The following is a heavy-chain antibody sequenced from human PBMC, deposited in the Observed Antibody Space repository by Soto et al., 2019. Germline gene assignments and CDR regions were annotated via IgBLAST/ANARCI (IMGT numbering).Heavy chain of an antibody. J-gene: IGHJ4*02. V-gene: IGHV4-59*08. CDR2: IYDSGST. CDR1: GGSMSGNY. D-gene: IGHD6-13*01. Sequence: QVQLQESGPGLMKPSETLSLTCTVSGGSMSGNYWSWIRQPPGKGLEWIGHIYDSGSTNYNPSLKSRVTMSVATSKNQFSLTLSSVTAADTAVYYCARGVYGSSGDYFDYWGQGTLVTVSS. CDR3: ARGVYGSSGDYFDY.